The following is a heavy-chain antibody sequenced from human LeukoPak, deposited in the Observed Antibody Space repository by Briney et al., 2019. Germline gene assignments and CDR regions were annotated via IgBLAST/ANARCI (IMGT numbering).Heavy chain of an antibody. CDR3: ARGSTYSSGWYTGFDY. Sequence: GGSLRLSCAASGFPFSNYWMFWVRQAPGKGLEWVANIKQDGSEKYYVDSVKGRFTISRDNTKNSLYLQMNSLRAEDTAVYYCARGSTYSSGWYTGFDYWGQGTLVTVSS. CDR2: IKQDGSEK. J-gene: IGHJ4*02. D-gene: IGHD6-19*01. V-gene: IGHV3-7*01. CDR1: GFPFSNYW.